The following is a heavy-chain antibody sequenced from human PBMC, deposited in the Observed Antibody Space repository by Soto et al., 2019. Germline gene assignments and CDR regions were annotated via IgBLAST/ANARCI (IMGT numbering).Heavy chain of an antibody. J-gene: IGHJ4*02. Sequence: SETLSLTCAVYGGSFSGYYWSWIRQPPGKGLEWIGEINHSGSTNYNPSLKSRVTISVDTSKNQFSLKLSSVTAADTAVYYFARVRCFTMIVVVIGLDGEVDSFDYWRQGTLVTVSS. CDR2: INHSGST. CDR3: ARVRCFTMIVVVIGLDGEVDSFDY. CDR1: GGSFSGYY. V-gene: IGHV4-34*01. D-gene: IGHD3-22*01.